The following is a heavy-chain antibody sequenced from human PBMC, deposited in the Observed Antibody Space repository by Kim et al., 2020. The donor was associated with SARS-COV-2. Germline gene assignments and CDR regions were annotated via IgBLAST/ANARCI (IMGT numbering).Heavy chain of an antibody. CDR1: GFALSDHY. J-gene: IGHJ3*02. V-gene: IGHV3-72*01. D-gene: IGHD5-12*01. Sequence: GGSLRLSCAATGFALSDHYIDWVRHSPGKGLEWVGRSGNRADGYTTEYAASVRDRFTLSRDDSKNSLYLQMNSLKSEDSAVYYCSRGYSGVAIYAFDIWGQGTKVTGS. CDR2: SGNRADGYTT. CDR3: SRGYSGVAIYAFDI.